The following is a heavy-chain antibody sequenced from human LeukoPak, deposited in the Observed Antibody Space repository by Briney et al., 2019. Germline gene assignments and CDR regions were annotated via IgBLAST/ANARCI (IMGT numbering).Heavy chain of an antibody. CDR1: GYTFTSYD. CDR3: ARGYYYDILTGYYTDAFDI. D-gene: IGHD3-9*01. V-gene: IGHV1-8*01. Sequence: GASVKVSCKASGYTFTSYDINWVRQATGQGLEWMGWMNPNSGNTGYAQKFQGRVTMTRNTSISTAYMELSSLRSEDTAVYYCARGYYYDILTGYYTDAFDIWGQGTMVTVSS. J-gene: IGHJ3*02. CDR2: MNPNSGNT.